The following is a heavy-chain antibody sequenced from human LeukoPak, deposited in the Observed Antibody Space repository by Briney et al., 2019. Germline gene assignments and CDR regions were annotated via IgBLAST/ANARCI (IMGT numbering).Heavy chain of an antibody. V-gene: IGHV3-23*01. CDR3: AKGTMIVTWFDY. CDR2: ISGSGGST. CDR1: GFTFSSYA. Sequence: GGSLRLSCAASGFTFSSYAMSWVRQALGKGLEWVSAISGSGGSTYYADSVKGRFTISRDNSKNTLYLQMNSLRAEDTAVYYCAKGTMIVTWFDYWGQGTLVTVSS. D-gene: IGHD3-22*01. J-gene: IGHJ4*02.